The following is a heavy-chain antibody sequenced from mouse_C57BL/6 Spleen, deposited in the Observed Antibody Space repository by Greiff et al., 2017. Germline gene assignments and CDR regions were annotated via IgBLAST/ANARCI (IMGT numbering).Heavy chain of an antibody. CDR3: ARDDTTVVGYYFDY. J-gene: IGHJ2*01. V-gene: IGHV1-55*01. CDR1: GYTFTSYW. Sequence: VQLQQSGAELVKPGASVKMSCKASGYTFTSYWITWVKQRPGQGLEWIGDIYPGSGSTNYNEKFKSKATLTVDTSSSTAYMQLSSLTSEDSAVYYCARDDTTVVGYYFDYWGQGTTLTVSS. D-gene: IGHD1-1*01. CDR2: IYPGSGST.